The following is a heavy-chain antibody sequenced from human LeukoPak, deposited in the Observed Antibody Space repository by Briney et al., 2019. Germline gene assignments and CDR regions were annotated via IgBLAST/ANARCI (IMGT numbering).Heavy chain of an antibody. V-gene: IGHV3-48*02. J-gene: IGHJ4*02. CDR2: ISSSSTTI. CDR1: GLSITSYS. Sequence: PGGSLRLSCAASGLSITSYSMNWVRRAPGKGLEWVSHISSSSTTIDYADSVKGRFTISRDNAKNSLYLQMNSLRDEDTAVYYCARLTVVTATRSLDYWGQGTLVTVSS. D-gene: IGHD2-21*02. CDR3: ARLTVVTATRSLDY.